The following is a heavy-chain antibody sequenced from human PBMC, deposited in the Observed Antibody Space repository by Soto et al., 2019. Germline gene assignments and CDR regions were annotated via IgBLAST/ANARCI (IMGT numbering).Heavy chain of an antibody. CDR3: ASQAGDSWYFDL. D-gene: IGHD7-27*01. V-gene: IGHV3-74*01. J-gene: IGHJ2*01. Sequence: GGSLRLSCAASGFTFSSYWMHWVRQAPGKGLVWVSRINSDGSSTSYADSVKGRFTISRDNANNTLYLQMSSLRAEDTAVYYCASQAGDSWYFDLWGRGTLVTVSS. CDR1: GFTFSSYW. CDR2: INSDGSST.